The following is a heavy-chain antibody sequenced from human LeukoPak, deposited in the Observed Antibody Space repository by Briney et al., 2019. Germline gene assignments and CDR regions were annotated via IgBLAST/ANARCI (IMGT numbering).Heavy chain of an antibody. CDR1: GFTFSSYD. CDR2: ILYDGSNK. V-gene: IGHV3-30*02. Sequence: GGSLRLSCAASGFTFSSYDIHWVRQAPGKGLEWVTIILYDGSNKYYADSVKGRFTISRDNSKNTLYLQMNSLRAEDTAVYYCAKDRRIGVAEIGFEDYWGQGTLVTVSS. J-gene: IGHJ4*02. CDR3: AKDRRIGVAEIGFEDY. D-gene: IGHD6-19*01.